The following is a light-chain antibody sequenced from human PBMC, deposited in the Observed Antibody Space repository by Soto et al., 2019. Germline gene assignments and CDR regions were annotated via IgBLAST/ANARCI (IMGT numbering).Light chain of an antibody. CDR3: MQALQTPLT. Sequence: DIVMTQSPLSLPVTPGEPASISCRSSQSLLHSNGYNYLDWYLQKPGQSPQLLIYLGSNRASGVPDRYSGSGSGTDFTLKISRVEAEDVGLYYCMQALQTPLTFGGGTEVEIK. CDR1: QSLLHSNGYNY. J-gene: IGKJ4*01. V-gene: IGKV2-28*01. CDR2: LGS.